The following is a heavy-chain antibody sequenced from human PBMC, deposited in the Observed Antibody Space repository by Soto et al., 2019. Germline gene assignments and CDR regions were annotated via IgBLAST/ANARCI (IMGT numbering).Heavy chain of an antibody. J-gene: IGHJ4*02. V-gene: IGHV1-18*04. CDR1: GYTFSNYY. Sequence: ASVKVSCKASGYTFSNYYMHWVRQAPGQGLEWMGWISAYNGNTNYAQKLQGRVTMTTDTSTSTAYMELRSLRSDDTAVYYCASDGAVAGRYWGQGTLVTVSS. CDR3: ASDGAVAGRY. CDR2: ISAYNGNT. D-gene: IGHD6-19*01.